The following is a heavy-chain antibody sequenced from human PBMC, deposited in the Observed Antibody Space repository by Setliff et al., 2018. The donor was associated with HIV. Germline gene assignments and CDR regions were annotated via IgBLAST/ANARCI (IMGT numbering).Heavy chain of an antibody. J-gene: IGHJ6*03. CDR1: GYSISSRYY. D-gene: IGHD2-21*02. V-gene: IGHV4-38-2*02. CDR2: LFYTGST. CDR3: TRDLWGDDYYYNNMDV. Sequence: SETLSLTCTVSGYSISSRYYWGWIRQSPGKGLEWIGSLFYTGSTSCNPSLKSRVTMSVDTSKNQFSLKVTSVTAADTAVYYCTRDLWGDDYYYNNMDVWGKGTTVTVSS.